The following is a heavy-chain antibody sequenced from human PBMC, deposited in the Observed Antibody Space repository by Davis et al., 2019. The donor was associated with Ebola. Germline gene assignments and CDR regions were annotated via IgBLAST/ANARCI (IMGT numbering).Heavy chain of an antibody. Sequence: MPSETLSLTCAVSGGSISSSNWWSWVRQPPGKGLEWIGEIYHSGSTYYNPSLKSRVTISVDTSKNQFSLKLSSVTAADTAVYYCAGYSGYDEGDYYYYYGMDVWGQGTTVTVSS. D-gene: IGHD5-12*01. J-gene: IGHJ6*02. CDR1: GGSISSSNW. V-gene: IGHV4-4*02. CDR2: IYHSGST. CDR3: AGYSGYDEGDYYYYYGMDV.